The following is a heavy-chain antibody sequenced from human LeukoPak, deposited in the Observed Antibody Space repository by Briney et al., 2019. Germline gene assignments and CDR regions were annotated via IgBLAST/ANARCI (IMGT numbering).Heavy chain of an antibody. V-gene: IGHV4-61*02. CDR3: ARDSGWLDGFDX. CDR2: IYTSGST. CDR1: GDSISSGSYY. J-gene: IGHJ4*02. D-gene: IGHD6-19*01. Sequence: SETLSLTCTVSGDSISSGSYYWSWIRQPAGKGLEWIGRIYTSGSTNYNPSLKSRVTISVDTSKNQFSLKLSSVTAADTAVYYCARDSGWLDGFDXXGQGTLXXVS.